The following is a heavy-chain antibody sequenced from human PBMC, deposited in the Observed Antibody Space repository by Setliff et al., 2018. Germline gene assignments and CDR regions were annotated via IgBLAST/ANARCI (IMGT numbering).Heavy chain of an antibody. CDR2: IYPGDSDT. CDR3: ARRGERFFNWFDP. V-gene: IGHV5-51*01. D-gene: IGHD2-21*01. Sequence: PGESLKISCKGSGYSFTSYWIGWVRQMPGKGLEWMGIIYPGDSDTRYSPSFQGQVTISADKSINTAFPQWNNLKASDTAVYYCARRGERFFNWFDPWGQGTLVTVSS. J-gene: IGHJ5*02. CDR1: GYSFTSYW.